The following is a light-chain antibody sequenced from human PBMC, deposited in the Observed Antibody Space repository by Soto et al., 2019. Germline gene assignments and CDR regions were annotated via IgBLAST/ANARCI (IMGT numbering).Light chain of an antibody. CDR3: GVWDSSLTVVL. J-gene: IGLJ2*01. CDR1: SANIGTNY. Sequence: QAVLTQPPSVSAAPGQKVTISCSGSSANIGTNYVSWYQHLPGTAPKLVIYDSDRRPSEIPDRFSGSKSGTSATLDITGLQTGDEADYYCGVWDSSLTVVLFGGGTKLTVL. V-gene: IGLV1-51*01. CDR2: DSD.